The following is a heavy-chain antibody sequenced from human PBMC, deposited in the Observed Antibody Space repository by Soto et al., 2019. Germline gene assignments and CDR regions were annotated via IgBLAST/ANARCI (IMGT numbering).Heavy chain of an antibody. V-gene: IGHV1-69*01. CDR2: IIPIFGTA. CDR1: GGTFNSYA. Sequence: QVQLVQSGAEVKKPGSSVKVSCKASGGTFNSYAISWVRQAPGQGLEWMGGIIPIFGTAKYAQKFQGRVTITADDSTNTGYLELTNLTSEDTAVDFCTRVGYTSGPTFDYWGQGTLVIVSS. CDR3: TRVGYTSGPTFDY. J-gene: IGHJ4*02. D-gene: IGHD5-12*01.